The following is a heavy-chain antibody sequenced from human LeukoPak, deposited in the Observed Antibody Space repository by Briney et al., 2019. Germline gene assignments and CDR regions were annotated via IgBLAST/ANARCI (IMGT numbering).Heavy chain of an antibody. Sequence: GASVKVSCKASGYTFTGYYMHWVRQAPGQGLEWMGWINTYNGNTKYPQNLQGRVTMTTDTSTSTAYMELRSLRSDDTAVYYCARGGGSGYPEDYYYYMDVWGEGTTVTVSS. V-gene: IGHV1/OR15-2*02. D-gene: IGHD6-19*01. CDR2: INTYNGNT. J-gene: IGHJ6*03. CDR3: ARGGGSGYPEDYYYYMDV. CDR1: GYTFTGYY.